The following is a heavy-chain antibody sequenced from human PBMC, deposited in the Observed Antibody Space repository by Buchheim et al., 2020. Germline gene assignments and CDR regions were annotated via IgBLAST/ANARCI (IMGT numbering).Heavy chain of an antibody. CDR1: GFTFSLYY. V-gene: IGHV3-74*01. CDR3: ARDPYISGDY. CDR2: INNDGTT. D-gene: IGHD2-21*01. Sequence: EVQLVESGGGLVQPGGSLRLSCVASGFTFSLYYMHWVRQAPGKGLEWVSRINNDGTTNYADSVKGRFTISSDDARNTLYLQMNSLTAADTAVYYCARDPYISGDYWGRGTL. J-gene: IGHJ4*02.